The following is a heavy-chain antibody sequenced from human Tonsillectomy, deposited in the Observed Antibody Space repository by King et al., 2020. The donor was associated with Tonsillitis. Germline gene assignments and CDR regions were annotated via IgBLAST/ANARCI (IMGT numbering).Heavy chain of an antibody. J-gene: IGHJ4*02. CDR3: AREPGYSHGWYPVDC. CDR2: INPNSGGS. Sequence: VQLVESGAEVKKPGASVKVSCKASGYTFTGYYMHWVRQAPGQGLEWMGWINPNSGGSNYAQKFQGRVTMTRDTSISTAYMELRRLRYDDTAVYYCAREPGYSHGWYPVDCWGQGTLVTVSS. D-gene: IGHD6-19*01. V-gene: IGHV1-2*02. CDR1: GYTFTGYY.